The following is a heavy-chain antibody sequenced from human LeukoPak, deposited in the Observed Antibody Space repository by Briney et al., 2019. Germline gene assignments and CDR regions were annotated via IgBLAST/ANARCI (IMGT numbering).Heavy chain of an antibody. D-gene: IGHD2/OR15-2a*01. CDR1: GFTFSINA. CDR2: IYGSGGSK. J-gene: IGHJ4*02. CDR3: ATGGSMAHEGIHY. Sequence: PGGSLRLSCVASGFTFSINAMSWVRQAPGKGLEWVASIYGSGGSKYYADSMKGRFTISRDNSRNTLFLQMSSLRADDTAVYYCATGGSMAHEGIHYWGQGTLVTVSS. V-gene: IGHV3-23*01.